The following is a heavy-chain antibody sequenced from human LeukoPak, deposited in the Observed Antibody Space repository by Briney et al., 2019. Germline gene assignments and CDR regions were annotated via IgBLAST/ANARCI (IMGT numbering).Heavy chain of an antibody. V-gene: IGHV3-7*01. Sequence: GGSLRLSCTASGFIFSNFWMSWVRQAPGKGLEWVANIKQDGSDKYYVDSVKGRFTLSRDNAKNSLYLQMNSLRAEDTAVYYCARIFEYSSIYYFDYWGQGTLVTVSS. CDR2: IKQDGSDK. D-gene: IGHD2-2*01. CDR1: GFIFSNFW. J-gene: IGHJ4*02. CDR3: ARIFEYSSIYYFDY.